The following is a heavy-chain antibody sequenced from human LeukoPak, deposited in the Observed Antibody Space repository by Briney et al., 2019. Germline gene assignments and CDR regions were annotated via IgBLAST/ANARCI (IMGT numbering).Heavy chain of an antibody. Sequence: PSETLSLTCTVSGGSISSYYWSWIRQPPGKGLEWIGYIYYSGSTNYNPSLKSRVTISVDTSKNQFSLKVSSVTAADTAVYYCARGSHYDSSGSLDYWGQGTLVTVSS. CDR2: IYYSGST. D-gene: IGHD3-22*01. J-gene: IGHJ4*02. CDR1: GGSISSYY. V-gene: IGHV4-59*01. CDR3: ARGSHYDSSGSLDY.